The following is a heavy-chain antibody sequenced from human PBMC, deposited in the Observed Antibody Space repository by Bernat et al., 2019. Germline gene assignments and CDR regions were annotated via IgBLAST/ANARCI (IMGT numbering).Heavy chain of an antibody. D-gene: IGHD3-22*01. CDR3: ARAGKPPDYYDSSGYSDY. CDR1: GGSISSSSYY. Sequence: QLQLQESGPGLVKPSETLSLTCTVSGGSISSSSYYWGWIRQPPGKGLEWIGSIYYSGSTYYNPSLKSRVTISVDTSKNQFSLKLSSVTAADTAVYYCARAGKPPDYYDSSGYSDYWGQGTLVTVSS. J-gene: IGHJ4*02. V-gene: IGHV4-39*01. CDR2: IYYSGST.